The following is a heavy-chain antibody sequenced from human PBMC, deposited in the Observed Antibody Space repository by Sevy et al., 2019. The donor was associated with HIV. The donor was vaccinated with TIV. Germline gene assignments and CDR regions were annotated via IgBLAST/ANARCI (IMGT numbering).Heavy chain of an antibody. J-gene: IGHJ4*02. V-gene: IGHV3-7*01. D-gene: IGHD1-1*01. CDR2: INQDGSAI. CDR3: ARAIGASGAW. Sequence: GGSLRLSCAASGFTISSFWMHWVRQAPGKGLEWVANINQDGSAIYYADSVKGRFTISRDNMKKFLYLHMSSLTVGDTARYYCARAIGASGAWWGQGILVTVSS. CDR1: GFTISSFW.